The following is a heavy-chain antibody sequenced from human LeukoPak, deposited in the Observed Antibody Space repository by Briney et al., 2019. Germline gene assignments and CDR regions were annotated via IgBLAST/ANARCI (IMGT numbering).Heavy chain of an antibody. J-gene: IGHJ4*02. V-gene: IGHV3-30*04. Sequence: PGGSLRLSCAASGFTFSSHAMHWVRQAPGKGLDWVALISNDGSNKYYADSVKGRFSISRDNSKSTLYLQMNSLRAEDTAVYYCARDHYDCSGYHFDYWGQGTLVSVSS. CDR1: GFTFSSHA. D-gene: IGHD3-22*01. CDR2: ISNDGSNK. CDR3: ARDHYDCSGYHFDY.